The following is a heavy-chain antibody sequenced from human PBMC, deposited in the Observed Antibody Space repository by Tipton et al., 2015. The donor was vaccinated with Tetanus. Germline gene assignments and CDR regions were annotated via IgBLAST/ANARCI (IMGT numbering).Heavy chain of an antibody. CDR3: ARRGGGALEP. J-gene: IGHJ5*02. V-gene: IGHV5-51*01. D-gene: IGHD2-21*01. Sequence: QLVQSGAEVKKPGESLKISCQGSGYNFNLYWIAWVRQMPGKGLEWMGIIYPGDSDTRYSPSFQGQVTISADKSITTAYLQWSRLRASDTAMSYCARRGGGALEPGGQGTLVTGSS. CDR2: IYPGDSDT. CDR1: GYNFNLYW.